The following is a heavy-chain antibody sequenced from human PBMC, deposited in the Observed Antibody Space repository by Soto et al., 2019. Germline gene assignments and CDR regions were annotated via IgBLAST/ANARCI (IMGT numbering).Heavy chain of an antibody. CDR3: GREQNSGYYRTADY. V-gene: IGHV3-30-3*01. CDR1: GFTLSTYA. D-gene: IGHD3-22*01. J-gene: IGHJ4*02. Sequence: QVQVVESGGGVVQPGRSLRLSCAASGFTLSTYAMHWVRQAPGKGLEWLAVISYDGSRTHYAGSMEGRFTISRDTSKNTLYRQMNSLRPEDTAVYFCGREQNSGYYRTADYGGQGTLVTVSS. CDR2: ISYDGSRT.